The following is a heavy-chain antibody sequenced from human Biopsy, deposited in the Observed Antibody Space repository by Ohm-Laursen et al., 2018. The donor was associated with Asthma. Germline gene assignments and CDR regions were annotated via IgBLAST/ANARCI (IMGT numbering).Heavy chain of an antibody. D-gene: IGHD4-17*01. CDR3: ASDFPKDYVRYNFQF. CDR1: GYTLTDLS. CDR2: HDHEEGGT. J-gene: IGHJ4*02. V-gene: IGHV1-24*01. Sequence: GASVSVSCKISGYTLTDLSMHWVRQAPGQGLEWMGGHDHEEGGTANARRFQGGVTMTEDTSTDTAYMELSSLSSDDTAVYYCASDFPKDYVRYNFQFWGQGTLVTVSS.